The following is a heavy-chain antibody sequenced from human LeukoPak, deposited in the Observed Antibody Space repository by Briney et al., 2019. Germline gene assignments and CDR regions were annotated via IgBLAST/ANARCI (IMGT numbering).Heavy chain of an antibody. CDR3: AKEAVDYDILTGYYTTGYFDY. J-gene: IGHJ4*02. D-gene: IGHD3-9*01. V-gene: IGHV3-23*01. CDR1: GFTFSSYA. Sequence: PGGSLRLSCAASGFTFSSYAMSWVRQAPGKGLEWVSGISGSGGNTYYADSVKRRFTISRDNSKNTLYLQMSSLRAEDTAVYYCAKEAVDYDILTGYYTTGYFDYWGQGTLVTVSS. CDR2: ISGSGGNT.